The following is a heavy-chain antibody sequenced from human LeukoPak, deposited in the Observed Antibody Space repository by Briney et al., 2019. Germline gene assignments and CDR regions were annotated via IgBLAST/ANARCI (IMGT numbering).Heavy chain of an antibody. V-gene: IGHV3-23*01. D-gene: IGHD3-22*01. CDR2: ISDSGGRT. CDR3: AQRGVVIRVILVGFHKEAYYFDS. J-gene: IGHJ4*02. CDR1: GITLSNYG. Sequence: GGSLRLSCAVSGITLSNYGRSWVRQAPGKGLEWVAGISDSGGRTNYADSVKGRFTISRDNPKNTLYLQMNSLRAEDTAVYFCAQRGVVIRVILVGFHKEAYYFDSWGQGALVTVSS.